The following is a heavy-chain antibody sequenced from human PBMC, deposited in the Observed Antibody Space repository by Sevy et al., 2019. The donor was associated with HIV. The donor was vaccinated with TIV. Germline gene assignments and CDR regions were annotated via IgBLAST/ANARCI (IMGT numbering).Heavy chain of an antibody. J-gene: IGHJ4*02. CDR2: IYYSGST. D-gene: IGHD6-6*01. CDR1: GGSVSSGTYY. CDR3: AREPRSTIAARYFDY. V-gene: IGHV4-61*01. Sequence: SETLSLTCTVSGGSVSSGTYYWSWIRQPPGKGLEWIWYIYYSGSTNYNPSLKSRVTISVDTSKNQFSLKLSSVTAADTAVYYCAREPRSTIAARYFDYWGQGTLVTVSS.